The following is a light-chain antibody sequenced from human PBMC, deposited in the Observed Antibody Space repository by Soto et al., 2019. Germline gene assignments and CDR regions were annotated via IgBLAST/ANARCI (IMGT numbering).Light chain of an antibody. Sequence: DIVLTQSPDSLAVSLGERATIKCKSSQSVLYSSNNKNYLAWYQHKSGQPPKLLIYWASTRESGVPDRFSGSGSGTDFTLTISGLQAEDVAVYYCQQYYSTPRTFGGGTKVEIK. V-gene: IGKV4-1*01. CDR1: QSVLYSSNNKNY. CDR3: QQYYSTPRT. CDR2: WAS. J-gene: IGKJ4*01.